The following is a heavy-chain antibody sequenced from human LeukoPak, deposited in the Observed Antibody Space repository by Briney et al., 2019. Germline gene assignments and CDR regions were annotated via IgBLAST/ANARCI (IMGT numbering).Heavy chain of an antibody. J-gene: IGHJ6*02. D-gene: IGHD2-2*02. CDR1: GFTFSSYW. V-gene: IGHV3-7*01. Sequence: GGSLRLSCAASGFTFSSYWMSWVRQAPGKGLEWVANIKQDGSEKYYVDSVKGRFTISRDNAKNSLYLQMNSLRAEDTAVHYCARDRDIVVVPAAIPFYYYYGMDVWGQGTTVTVSS. CDR2: IKQDGSEK. CDR3: ARDRDIVVVPAAIPFYYYYGMDV.